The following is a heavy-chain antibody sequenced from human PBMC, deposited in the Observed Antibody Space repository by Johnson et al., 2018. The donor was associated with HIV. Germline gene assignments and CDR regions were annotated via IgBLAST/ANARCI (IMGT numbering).Heavy chain of an antibody. V-gene: IGHV3-48*04. D-gene: IGHD3-16*01. CDR3: ARESRIWA. CDR2: ISSDGTTI. J-gene: IGHJ3*01. CDR1: GFTFSSYW. Sequence: VHLVESGGGLVQPGGSLRLSCAASGFTFSSYWMHWVRQAPGKGLVWVSYISSDGTTIYYADSVKGRFTISRDNAKSSLSLQMNSLRAEDTAVYYCARESRIWAWGQGTMVTVSS.